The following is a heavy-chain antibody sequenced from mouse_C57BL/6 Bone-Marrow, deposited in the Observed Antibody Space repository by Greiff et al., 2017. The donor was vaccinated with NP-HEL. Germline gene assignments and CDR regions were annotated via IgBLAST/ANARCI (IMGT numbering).Heavy chain of an antibody. CDR1: GYAFSSSW. CDR2: IYPGDGDT. CDR3: ARCSSAAY. Sequence: QVQLKESGPELVKPGASVKISCKASGYAFSSSWMNWVKQRPGKGLEWIGRIYPGDGDTNYNGKFKGKATLTADKSSSTAYMQLSSLTSEDSAVYFCARCSSAAYWGQGTLVTVSA. D-gene: IGHD1-1*01. J-gene: IGHJ3*01. V-gene: IGHV1-82*01.